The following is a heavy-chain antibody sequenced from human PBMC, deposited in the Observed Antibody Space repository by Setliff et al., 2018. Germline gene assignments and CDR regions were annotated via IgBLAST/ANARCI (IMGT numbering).Heavy chain of an antibody. CDR1: GFSFRNCW. D-gene: IGHD3-10*01. CDR3: FGAGTCSY. J-gene: IGHJ4*02. CDR2: INPDGSEK. V-gene: IGHV3-7*01. Sequence: GGSLRLSCVGTGFSFRNCWVSWVRQAPGKGLEWLASINPDGSEKYYVDSVKGRFTISRDNAKNSLSLQMNSLRTEDTAVYYCFGAGTCSYWGQGTLVTVSS.